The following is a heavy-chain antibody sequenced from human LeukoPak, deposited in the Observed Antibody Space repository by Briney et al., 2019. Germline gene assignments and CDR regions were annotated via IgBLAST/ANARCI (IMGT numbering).Heavy chain of an antibody. CDR2: ISTGGNDI. CDR3: ARGAQWVLDY. CDR1: GFIFSNYE. Sequence: PGGSLRLSCAASGFIFSNYEINWVRQAPGEGLEWVSYISTGGNDIYYADSVKGRFTISRDNAKNSLYLQLNSLRADDTAVYYCARGAQWVLDYWGQGTLVTVSS. J-gene: IGHJ4*02. V-gene: IGHV3-48*03. D-gene: IGHD1-26*01.